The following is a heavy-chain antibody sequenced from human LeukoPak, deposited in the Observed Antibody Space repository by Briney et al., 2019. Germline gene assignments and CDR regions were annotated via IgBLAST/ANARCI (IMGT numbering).Heavy chain of an antibody. V-gene: IGHV4-4*09. CDR1: GGSISSYY. CDR2: IYTSGST. CDR3: ARQEANSLGSWFDP. D-gene: IGHD4-23*01. J-gene: IGHJ5*02. Sequence: SETLSLTSTVSGGSISSYYWSWIRQPPGKGLEWIGYIYTSGSTNYNPSLKSRVTISVDTSKNQFSLKLSSVTAADTAVYYCARQEANSLGSWFDPWGQGTLVTVSS.